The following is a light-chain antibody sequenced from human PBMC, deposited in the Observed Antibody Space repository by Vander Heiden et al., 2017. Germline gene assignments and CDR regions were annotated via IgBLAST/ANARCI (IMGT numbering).Light chain of an antibody. J-gene: IGLJ2*01. CDR1: SPTIGSNP. CDR3: AAWDDSLNGPV. V-gene: IGLV1-44*01. CDR2: SNN. Sequence: QSVLTQPPSASGTPGQRVTISCSGSSPTIGSNPVNCYQQLPGTAPKLLIYSNNQRPSGVPDRFSGSKSGTSASLAISGLQSEDEADYYCAAWDDSLNGPVFGGGTKLTVL.